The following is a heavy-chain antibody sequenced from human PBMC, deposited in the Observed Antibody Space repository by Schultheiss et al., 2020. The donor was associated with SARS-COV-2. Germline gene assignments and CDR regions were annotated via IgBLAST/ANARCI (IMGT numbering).Heavy chain of an antibody. V-gene: IGHV4-30-2*01. CDR2: IYYSGST. J-gene: IGHJ2*01. Sequence: SQTLSLTCAVSGGSIRSGGYSWSWIRQPPGKGLEWIGYIYYSGSTYYNPSLKSRVTISVDTSKNPFSLKLSSVTAADTAVYYCARAKGVYWYFDLWDRGTLVTVSS. D-gene: IGHD3-16*01. CDR1: GGSIRSGGYS. CDR3: ARAKGVYWYFDL.